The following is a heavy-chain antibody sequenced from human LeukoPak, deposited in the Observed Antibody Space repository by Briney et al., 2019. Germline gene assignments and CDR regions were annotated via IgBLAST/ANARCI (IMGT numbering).Heavy chain of an antibody. D-gene: IGHD3-10*01. J-gene: IGHJ4*02. V-gene: IGHV4-4*07. CDR3: ARAVYYYGSGSYYNLYYCDY. Sequence: SETLSLTCTVSGGSISSYYWSWIRQPAGKGLEWIGHIYTSGSTNYNPSLKSRVTMSVDTSKNQFSLKLSSVTAADTAVYYCARAVYYYGSGSYYNLYYCDYWGQGTLVTVSS. CDR1: GGSISSYY. CDR2: IYTSGST.